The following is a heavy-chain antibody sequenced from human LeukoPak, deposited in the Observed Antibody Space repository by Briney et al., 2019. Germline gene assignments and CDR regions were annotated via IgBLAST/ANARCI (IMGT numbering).Heavy chain of an antibody. CDR2: ISWNSGSI. V-gene: IGHV3-9*01. CDR3: AKAELNYYYYGMDV. Sequence: GRSLRLSCAASGFTFDDYAMHWVRQAPGKGLEWVSGISWNSGSIGYADSVKGRFTISRDNAKNSLYLQMNSLRAEDTALYYCAKAELNYYYYGMDVWGQGTTVTVSS. D-gene: IGHD3-10*01. CDR1: GFTFDDYA. J-gene: IGHJ6*02.